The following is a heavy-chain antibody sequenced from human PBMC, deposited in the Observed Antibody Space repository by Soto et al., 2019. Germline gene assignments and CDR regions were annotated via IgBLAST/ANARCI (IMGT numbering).Heavy chain of an antibody. CDR3: AREGYSSSSRNSFLES. Sequence: QVHLVQSGAEVKKPGSSVKVSCRPSGGTFSSYAVSWVRQAPGLGLEWMGRIIPFLGTTNYADKFQDRVTMTAVTSTNKVYMDMLRLRSEDTSVYYCAREGYSSSSRNSFLESWGQGTLVTVSS. CDR1: GGTFSSYA. D-gene: IGHD6-6*01. J-gene: IGHJ4*02. V-gene: IGHV1-69*06. CDR2: IIPFLGTT.